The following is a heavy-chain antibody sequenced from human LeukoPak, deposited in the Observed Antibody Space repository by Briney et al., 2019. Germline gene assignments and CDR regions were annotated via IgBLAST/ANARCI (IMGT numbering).Heavy chain of an antibody. CDR3: AKGDAFTMVRGVMISPLDH. V-gene: IGHV3-30*18. CDR1: GFTFSSYG. J-gene: IGHJ4*02. D-gene: IGHD3-10*01. CDR2: ISYDGSNK. Sequence: GGSLRLSCAASGFTFSSYGMHWVRQAPGKGLEWVAVISYDGSNKYYADSVKDRFTISRDNSKNTLYLQMNSLRAKDTAVYYCAKGDAFTMVRGVMISPLDHWAQGTLVTVSS.